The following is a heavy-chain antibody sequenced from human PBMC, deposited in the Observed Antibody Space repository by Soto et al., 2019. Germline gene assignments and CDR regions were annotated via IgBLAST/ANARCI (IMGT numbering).Heavy chain of an antibody. Sequence: GASVKVSCKASGYTFTGYYMHWVRRAPGQGLEWMGWINPNSGGTNYAQKFQGWVTMTRDTSISTAYMELSRLRSDDTAVYYCARASRYSSSSKGPHDYYYYGMDVWGQGTTVTVSS. CDR3: ARASRYSSSSKGPHDYYYYGMDV. D-gene: IGHD6-6*01. CDR1: GYTFTGYY. CDR2: INPNSGGT. V-gene: IGHV1-2*04. J-gene: IGHJ6*02.